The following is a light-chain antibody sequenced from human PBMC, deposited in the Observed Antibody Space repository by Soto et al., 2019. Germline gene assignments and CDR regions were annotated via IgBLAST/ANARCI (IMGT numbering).Light chain of an antibody. CDR1: QSVSRD. J-gene: IGKJ2*01. CDR2: DVS. V-gene: IGKV3-11*01. CDR3: QQRSNWPST. Sequence: EIVLTQSPATLSLFPGERATLSCRASQSVSRDLAWYQQKPGQAPRLLIYDVSNRATGIPARFSGSGSGTDFTLTISSLEPEDFAVYYYQQRSNWPSTFGQGTKLEIK.